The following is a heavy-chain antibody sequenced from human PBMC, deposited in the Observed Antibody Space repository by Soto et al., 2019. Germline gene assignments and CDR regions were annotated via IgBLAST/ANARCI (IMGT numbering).Heavy chain of an antibody. Sequence: GGSLRLSCAASGFTFSSYWMSWVRQAPGKGLEWVANIKQDGSEKYYGDSVKGRFTISRDNAKNSLYLQMNSLRAEDTAVYYCAREGIAAAATRVFDIWGQGTMVTVSS. V-gene: IGHV3-7*01. CDR2: IKQDGSEK. J-gene: IGHJ3*02. CDR1: GFTFSSYW. CDR3: AREGIAAAATRVFDI. D-gene: IGHD6-13*01.